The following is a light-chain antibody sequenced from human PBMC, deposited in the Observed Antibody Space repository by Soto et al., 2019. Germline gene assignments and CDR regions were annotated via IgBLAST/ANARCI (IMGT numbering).Light chain of an antibody. V-gene: IGKV3-15*01. CDR3: QQYSTYETRT. Sequence: EIEMTHSPATLSVSACESASLSFSASQDISSDLAWYQQKPGQPPRLLMYGASLRAPGIPARFSGSGSGTELTLTISSLQSEDFAVYYCQQYSTYETRTFGQGTKVDIK. CDR2: GAS. CDR1: QDISSD. J-gene: IGKJ1*01.